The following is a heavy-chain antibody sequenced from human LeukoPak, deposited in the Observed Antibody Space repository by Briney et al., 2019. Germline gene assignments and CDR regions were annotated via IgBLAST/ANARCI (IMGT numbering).Heavy chain of an antibody. Sequence: PGGSLSLSCAASGFTFDEYTMHWVRQPPGKGLELVSLITREGGWTYYADSVRGRFTISRDNSKNSLALQMNSLRTEDTAFYCFATERFRYFDYWGQGTLVTVSS. V-gene: IGHV3-43*01. CDR3: ATERFRYFDY. CDR1: GFTFDEYT. CDR2: ITREGGWT. J-gene: IGHJ4*02. D-gene: IGHD3-16*01.